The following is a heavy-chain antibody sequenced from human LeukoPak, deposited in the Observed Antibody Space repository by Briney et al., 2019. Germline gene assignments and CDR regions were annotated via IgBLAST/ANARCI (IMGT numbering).Heavy chain of an antibody. CDR3: VRESRPGGAMGLYHNLDY. CDR1: GFTFSDFW. V-gene: IGHV3-7*01. Sequence: GGSLRLSCAGSGFTFSDFWMTRVRQTPGKGLEWVANIKEDGTEKNLVDSVKGRFTISRDNTKNLLFLEMNNLRGDDTAIYYCVRESRPGGAMGLYHNLDYWGQGTLVAVSS. CDR2: IKEDGTEK. J-gene: IGHJ4*02. D-gene: IGHD1-1*01.